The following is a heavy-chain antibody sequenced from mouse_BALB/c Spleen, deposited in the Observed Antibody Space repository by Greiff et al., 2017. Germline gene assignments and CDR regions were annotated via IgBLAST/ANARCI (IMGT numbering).Heavy chain of an antibody. CDR2: INPSTGYT. Sequence: VQLQQSGAELAKPGASVKMSCKASGYTFTSYWMHWVKQRPGQGLEWIGYINPSTGYTEYNQKFKDKATLTADKSSSPAYMQLSSLTSEDSAVYYCARNYGNYDYWGQGTTLTGSS. V-gene: IGHV1-7*01. CDR3: ARNYGNYDY. CDR1: GYTFTSYW. J-gene: IGHJ2*01. D-gene: IGHD2-1*01.